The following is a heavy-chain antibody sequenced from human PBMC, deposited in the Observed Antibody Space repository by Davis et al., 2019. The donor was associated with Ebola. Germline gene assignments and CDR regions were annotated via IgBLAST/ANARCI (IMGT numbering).Heavy chain of an antibody. CDR2: IKQDGSEK. Sequence: GESLKISCAASGFSSYWMSWVRQAPGKGLEWVANIKQDGSEKYYVDSVKGRFTISRDNAKNSLYLQMNSLRAEDTAVYYCARRTTFSDYWGQGTLVTVSS. D-gene: IGHD2/OR15-2a*01. CDR3: ARRTTFSDY. CDR1: GFSSYW. J-gene: IGHJ4*02. V-gene: IGHV3-7*01.